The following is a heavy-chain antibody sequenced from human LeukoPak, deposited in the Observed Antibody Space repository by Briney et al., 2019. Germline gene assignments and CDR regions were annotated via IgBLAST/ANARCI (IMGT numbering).Heavy chain of an antibody. J-gene: IGHJ6*02. CDR1: NGSISSYY. D-gene: IGHD3-3*01. V-gene: IGHV4-59*12. CDR3: ARGLYPFGVVIAYYYYGMDV. Sequence: SETLSLTCTVSNGSISSYYWSWIRQPPGKGLEWIGYIYYSGSTQYSPSLKSRVTISVDTSKNQFSLKLSSVTAADTAVYYCARGLYPFGVVIAYYYYGMDVWGQGTTVTVSS. CDR2: IYYSGST.